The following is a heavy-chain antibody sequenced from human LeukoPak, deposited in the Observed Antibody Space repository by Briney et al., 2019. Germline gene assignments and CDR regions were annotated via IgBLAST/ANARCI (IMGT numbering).Heavy chain of an antibody. J-gene: IGHJ4*02. V-gene: IGHV1-2*02. D-gene: IGHD3-10*01. Sequence: GASVKVSCKASGFTFTGYYIHWLRQAPGQGLEWMGWINPNSGGTNYAQKFQGRVTLTRDTSISTAYMELSRLTSDDTAVYYCARLTGPFDYWVQGTLVTVSS. CDR2: INPNSGGT. CDR1: GFTFTGYY. CDR3: ARLTGPFDY.